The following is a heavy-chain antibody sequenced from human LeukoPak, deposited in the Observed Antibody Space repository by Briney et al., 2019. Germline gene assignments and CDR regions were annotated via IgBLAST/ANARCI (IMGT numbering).Heavy chain of an antibody. Sequence: SETLSLTCTVSGGTISSYYRSWVRQAPGKGLEWMGCIYYSGSTNYNPSLKRRVTISVDTSKNPFSLKLSSVTAADTAVYYCARLSYYDSSGYSHPLFDYWGQGTLVTVSS. CDR2: IYYSGST. V-gene: IGHV4-59*08. CDR1: GGTISSYY. D-gene: IGHD3-22*01. CDR3: ARLSYYDSSGYSHPLFDY. J-gene: IGHJ4*02.